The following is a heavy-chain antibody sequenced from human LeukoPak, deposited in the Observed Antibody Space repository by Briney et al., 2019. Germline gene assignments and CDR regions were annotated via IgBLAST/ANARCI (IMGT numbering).Heavy chain of an antibody. V-gene: IGHV3-53*04. CDR2: IYSGGST. J-gene: IGHJ6*02. Sequence: GGSLRLSCAASGFTVSSNYMSWVRQAPGKGLEWVSVIYSGGSTYYADSVKGRFTISRHNSKNTLYLQMNSLRAEDTAVYYCATNTIFGYYYYYYGMDVWGQGTTVTASS. CDR3: ATNTIFGYYYYYYGMDV. D-gene: IGHD3-3*01. CDR1: GFTVSSNY.